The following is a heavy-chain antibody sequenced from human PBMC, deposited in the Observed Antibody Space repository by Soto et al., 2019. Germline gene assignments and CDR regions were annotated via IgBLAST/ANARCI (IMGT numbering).Heavy chain of an antibody. J-gene: IGHJ6*02. CDR1: GGTFSSYA. CDR2: IIPIFGTA. Sequence: SVKVSCKASGGTFSSYAISWVRQAPGQGLEWMGGIIPIFGTANYAQKFQGRVTITADESTSTAYMELSSLRSEDTAVYYCARDGRDTATDSYYYYGIDVCGQGTTVTV. CDR3: ARDGRDTATDSYYYYGIDV. D-gene: IGHD5-18*01. V-gene: IGHV1-69*13.